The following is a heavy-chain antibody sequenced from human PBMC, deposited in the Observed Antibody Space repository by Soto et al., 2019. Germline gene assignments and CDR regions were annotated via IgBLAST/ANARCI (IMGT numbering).Heavy chain of an antibody. D-gene: IGHD6-19*01. Sequence: QMQLVESGGGVVQPGGSLRLSCVASAFTFNIHGMHWVRQAPGKGLEWVASIWHDGTTQYYTDSVKGRFTISRDNSKNTLYVEMNSLRAEDTAVYYCARGFDSSGWLGDYWGQGTLDTVSS. CDR1: AFTFNIHG. CDR2: IWHDGTTQ. CDR3: ARGFDSSGWLGDY. J-gene: IGHJ4*02. V-gene: IGHV3-33*01.